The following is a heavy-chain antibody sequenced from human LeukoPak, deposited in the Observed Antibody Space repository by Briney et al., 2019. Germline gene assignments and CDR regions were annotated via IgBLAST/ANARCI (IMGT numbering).Heavy chain of an antibody. CDR2: IGNNGGGI. Sequence: RGSLRLSCAASGFTFSTYTMYWVRHPPGKRLEWVSIIGNNGGGIHYADSVKGRFTISRDNFKNALYLQMNSLRVEDTAVYYCAIDPNWGTHSWGQGVLVTVSS. V-gene: IGHV3-23*01. CDR3: AIDPNWGTHS. D-gene: IGHD7-27*01. CDR1: GFTFSTYT. J-gene: IGHJ4*02.